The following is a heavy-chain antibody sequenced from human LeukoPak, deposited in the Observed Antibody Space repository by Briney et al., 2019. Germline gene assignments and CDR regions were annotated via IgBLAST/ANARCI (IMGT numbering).Heavy chain of an antibody. CDR3: ARATGSISDFDY. Sequence: GASVKVSCKASGYTFTSYDINWVRQATGQGLEWMGCSAYNGDTNYAQKFQGRVTMTTDTSTSTAYMELRSLRSDDTAVYYCARATGSISDFDYWGQGTLVTVSS. J-gene: IGHJ4*02. V-gene: IGHV1-18*01. CDR2: SAYNGDT. D-gene: IGHD3-9*01. CDR1: GYTFTSYD.